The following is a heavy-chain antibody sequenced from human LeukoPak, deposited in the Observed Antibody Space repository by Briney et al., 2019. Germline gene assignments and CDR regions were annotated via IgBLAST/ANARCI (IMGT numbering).Heavy chain of an antibody. CDR3: VKPRSDDFLIPVE. V-gene: IGHV3-43*02. CDR2: ISGDGGST. J-gene: IGHJ4*02. Sequence: GGSLRLSCAASGCTFDNFVMHWVRQPPGKGLEWVSLISGDGGSTYYADSVEGRFTISRDNIKNSLYLQVHILISDNTAFYYCVKPRSDDFLIPVEWGQGTLVTVFS. CDR1: GCTFDNFV. D-gene: IGHD3/OR15-3a*01.